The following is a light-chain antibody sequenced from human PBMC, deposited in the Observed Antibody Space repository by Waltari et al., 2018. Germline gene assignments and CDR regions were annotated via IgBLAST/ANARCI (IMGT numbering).Light chain of an antibody. CDR1: SSDVGGYNY. J-gene: IGLJ2*01. CDR3: SSYTSSSTLV. Sequence: QSALTQPASVSGSPGQSITISCTGTSSDVGGYNYVSWYQQHPGKAPKRMIYEVSKRPSGVSNRFSGSTSGNTASLTISGIQAEDEADYSCSSYTSSSTLVFGGGTKLTVL. CDR2: EVS. V-gene: IGLV2-14*01.